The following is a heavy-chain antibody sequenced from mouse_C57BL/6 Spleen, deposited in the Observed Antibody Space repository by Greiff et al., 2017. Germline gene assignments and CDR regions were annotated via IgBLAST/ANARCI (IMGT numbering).Heavy chain of an antibody. V-gene: IGHV1-18*01. CDR2: INPNNGGT. D-gene: IGHD4-1*01. CDR3: ARPSWERYFDV. CDR1: GYTFTDYN. Sequence: VQLQQSGPELVKPGASVKIPCKASGYTFTDYNMDWVKQSHGKSLEWIGDINPNNGGTIYNQKFKGKATLTVDKSSSTTYMELRSLTSEDTAVYYCARPSWERYFDVWGTGTTVTVSS. J-gene: IGHJ1*03.